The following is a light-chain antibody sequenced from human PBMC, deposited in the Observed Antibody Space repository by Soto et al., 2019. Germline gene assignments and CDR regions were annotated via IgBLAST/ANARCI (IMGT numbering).Light chain of an antibody. CDR2: DVS. J-gene: IGLJ2*01. Sequence: QSALTQPPSASGSPGQSVTISCTGTSSDVGRYNYVSWYQHHPGKAPKLIIYDVSQRPSGVPDRFSGSKSGTSATLGITGLQTGDEAHYYCGTWDSRLTAVVFGGGTKLTVL. CDR1: SSDVGRYNY. V-gene: IGLV2-8*01. CDR3: GTWDSRLTAVV.